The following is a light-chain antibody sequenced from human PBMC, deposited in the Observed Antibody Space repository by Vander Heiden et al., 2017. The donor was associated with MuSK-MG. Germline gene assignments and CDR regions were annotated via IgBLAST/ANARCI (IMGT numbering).Light chain of an antibody. CDR2: AAS. V-gene: IGKV1-27*01. CDR1: QAISDY. J-gene: IGKJ4*01. CDR3: QKDNIAPLT. Sequence: DVQMTQSPSSLSASVGDRVTITCRASQAISDYVAWYQQKPGKVPKLLIYAASTLQSGVPSRFSGSGSGTDFTLTIASLQPEDFATYYCQKDNIAPLTFGGGTKV.